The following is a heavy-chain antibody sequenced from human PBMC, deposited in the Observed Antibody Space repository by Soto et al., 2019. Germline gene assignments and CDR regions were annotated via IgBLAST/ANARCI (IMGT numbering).Heavy chain of an antibody. CDR1: GYTFTSYG. V-gene: IGHV1-18*01. CDR3: ARERVVATILSAFDI. Sequence: GASVKVSCKASGYTFTSYGISWVRQAPGQGLEWMGWISAYNGNTNYAQKLQGRVTMTTDTSTSTAYMELRSLRSDDTAVYYCARERVVATILSAFDIWGQGTMVTVSS. J-gene: IGHJ3*02. CDR2: ISAYNGNT. D-gene: IGHD5-12*01.